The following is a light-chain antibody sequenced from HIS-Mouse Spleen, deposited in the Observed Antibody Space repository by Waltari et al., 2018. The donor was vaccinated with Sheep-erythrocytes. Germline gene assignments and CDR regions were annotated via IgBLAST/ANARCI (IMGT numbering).Light chain of an antibody. CDR3: QAWDSSTVV. CDR2: QDS. CDR1: KLGDKY. J-gene: IGLJ2*01. V-gene: IGLV3-1*01. Sequence: SYELTQPPSVSVSPGQTASITCSGDKLGDKYACWYHQKPGQSPVLVIYQDSKRPSGIPERLSGSTSGNRATLTRSGTQGMDEADFYCQAWDSSTVVFGGGTKLTVL.